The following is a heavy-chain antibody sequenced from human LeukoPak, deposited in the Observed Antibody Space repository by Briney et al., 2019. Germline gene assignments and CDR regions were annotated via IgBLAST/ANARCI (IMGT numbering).Heavy chain of an antibody. CDR2: IYYSGST. J-gene: IGHJ4*02. CDR3: ARVGYCSGGSCYSLVN. CDR1: GGSISSYY. V-gene: IGHV4-59*01. D-gene: IGHD2-15*01. Sequence: SETLSLTCTVSGGSISSYYWSWIRQPPGKGLEWIGYIYYSGSTSYNPSLKSRVTISVDTSKNQFSLKLSSVTAADTAVYYCARVGYCSGGSCYSLVNWGQGTLVTVSS.